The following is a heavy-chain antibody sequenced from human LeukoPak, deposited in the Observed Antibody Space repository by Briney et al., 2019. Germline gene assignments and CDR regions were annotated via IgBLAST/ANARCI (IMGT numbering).Heavy chain of an antibody. J-gene: IGHJ4*02. CDR2: IYSTGNT. V-gene: IGHV4-31*03. CDR1: GDSINSNDYY. Sequence: PSETLSLTCTVSGDSINSNDYYWRWIRHLPGKGLEWIGYIYSTGNTYYNPSLNSRVSISLDTSKNQFSLKLSSVTAADTAVYYCARDSGLVFDYWGQGTRVTVSS. CDR3: ARDSGLVFDY. D-gene: IGHD3-10*01.